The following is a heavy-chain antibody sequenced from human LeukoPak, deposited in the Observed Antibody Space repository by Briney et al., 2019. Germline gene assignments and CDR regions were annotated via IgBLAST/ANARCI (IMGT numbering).Heavy chain of an antibody. CDR1: GYTFTGYY. V-gene: IGHV1-8*02. Sequence: GASVKVSCKASGYTFTGYYMHWVRQATGQGLEWMGWMNPNSGNTGYAQKFQGRVTMTRNTSISTAYMELSSLRSEDTAVYYCARGGRWSTIKVFYYYYGMDVWGQGTTVTVSS. J-gene: IGHJ6*02. D-gene: IGHD5-24*01. CDR3: ARGGRWSTIKVFYYYYGMDV. CDR2: MNPNSGNT.